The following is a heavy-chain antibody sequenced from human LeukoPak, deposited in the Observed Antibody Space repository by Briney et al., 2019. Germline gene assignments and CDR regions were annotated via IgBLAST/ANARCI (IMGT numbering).Heavy chain of an antibody. V-gene: IGHV4-4*07. CDR2: IYTSGST. D-gene: IGHD3-22*01. Sequence: PSETLSLTCTVSGDSISNYYWSWIRQSAGKGLEWIGRIYTSGSTNYNPSLKSRVTISVDTSKNQFSLRLSSVTAADTAIYYCARNTRSGGYYCWFDPWGQGTLVTVSS. CDR3: ARNTRSGGYYCWFDP. J-gene: IGHJ5*01. CDR1: GDSISNYY.